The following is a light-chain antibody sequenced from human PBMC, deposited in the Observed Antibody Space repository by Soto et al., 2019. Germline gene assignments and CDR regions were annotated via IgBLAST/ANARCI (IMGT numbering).Light chain of an antibody. CDR3: QSYDSSRSGWV. V-gene: IGLV1-40*01. CDR2: GNS. CDR1: SSNIGAGHD. Sequence: QSVLTQPPSVSGAPGQRVTISCTGSSSNIGAGHDVHWYQQLPGTAPKLLIYGNSNRPSGVPDRFSGSKSGTSASLAITGLQAEDEADYYCQSYDSSRSGWVFGGGTQLTVL. J-gene: IGLJ7*01.